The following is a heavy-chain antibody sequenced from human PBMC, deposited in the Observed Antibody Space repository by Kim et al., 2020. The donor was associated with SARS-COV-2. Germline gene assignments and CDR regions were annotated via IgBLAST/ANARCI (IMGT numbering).Heavy chain of an antibody. CDR2: IYYSGST. V-gene: IGHV4-59*08. CDR3: ARQDYYDSSGYFYFDI. J-gene: IGHJ3*02. Sequence: SETLSLTCTVSGGSISSYYWSWIRQPPGKGLEWIGYIYYSGSTNYNPSLKSRVTISVDTSKNQFSLKLSSVTAADTAVYYCARQDYYDSSGYFYFDIWGQGTMVTVSS. CDR1: GGSISSYY. D-gene: IGHD3-22*01.